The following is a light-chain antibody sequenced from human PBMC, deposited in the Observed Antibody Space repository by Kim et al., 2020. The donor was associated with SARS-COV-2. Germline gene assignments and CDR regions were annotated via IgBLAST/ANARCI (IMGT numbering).Light chain of an antibody. J-gene: IGLJ2*01. CDR1: KLGDKY. Sequence: SYELTQPPSVSVSPGQAASITCSGDKLGDKYACWYQQQPGQSPVLVIYQDNRRPSGIPERFSGSNSGNTATLTISGTQAMDEADYYCQAWDSSTGLFGGG. CDR2: QDN. V-gene: IGLV3-1*01. CDR3: QAWDSSTGL.